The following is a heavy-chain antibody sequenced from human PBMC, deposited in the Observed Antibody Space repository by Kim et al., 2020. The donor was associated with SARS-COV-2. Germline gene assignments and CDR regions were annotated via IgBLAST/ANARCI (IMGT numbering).Heavy chain of an antibody. CDR2: ISSSSTYI. CDR1: GFTFTSYD. D-gene: IGHD6-19*01. V-gene: IGHV3-21*01. J-gene: IGHJ4*02. CDR3: ARAFQHYNSGWYYLDY. Sequence: GGSLRLSCAASGFTFTSYDMNWVRQAPGKGLEWVSSISSSSTYIYYADSMKGRFTISRDNAKNSLYLQMSSLRDEDTAVYYCARAFQHYNSGWYYLDYWGQGTLVSVSS.